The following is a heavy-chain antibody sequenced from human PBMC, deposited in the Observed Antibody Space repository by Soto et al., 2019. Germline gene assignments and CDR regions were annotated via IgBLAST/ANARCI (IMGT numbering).Heavy chain of an antibody. V-gene: IGHV1-18*01. J-gene: IGHJ6*02. CDR2: ISAYNGNT. CDR1: GYTFTSYG. Sequence: VASVKVSCKASGYTFTSYGISWVRQAPGQGLEWMGWISAYNGNTNYAQKLKGRVTMTTDTSTSTAYMELRSLRSDDTAVYYCARYDFWSGSHYYYGMDVWGQGTTVTVS. CDR3: ARYDFWSGSHYYYGMDV. D-gene: IGHD3-3*01.